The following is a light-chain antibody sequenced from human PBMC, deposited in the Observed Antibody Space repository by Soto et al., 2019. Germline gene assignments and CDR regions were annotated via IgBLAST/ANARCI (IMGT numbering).Light chain of an antibody. CDR1: QSISSW. J-gene: IGKJ1*01. Sequence: DIQMTQSPSTLSASVGDRGIITCRASQSISSWLAWYQQKPGKAPKLLIYDASSLESGVPSRFSGSGSGTEFTLTISSLKPDDFATYYCQQYQSYSRTFGQGTKVDI. CDR2: DAS. CDR3: QQYQSYSRT. V-gene: IGKV1-5*01.